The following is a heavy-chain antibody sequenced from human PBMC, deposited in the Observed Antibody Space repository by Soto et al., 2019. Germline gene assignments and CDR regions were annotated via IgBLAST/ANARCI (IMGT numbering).Heavy chain of an antibody. J-gene: IGHJ6*02. V-gene: IGHV3-30-3*01. CDR1: GFTFSSYA. Sequence: QVQLVESGGGVVQPGRSLRLSCAASGFTFSSYAMHWVRQAPGKGLEWVAVISYDGSNKYYADSVKGRFTISRDNSKNPLDLQMNSLRAEDTAVYYCARKKVQLWLRSDYYYGMDVWGQGTTVTVSS. CDR3: ARKKVQLWLRSDYYYGMDV. CDR2: ISYDGSNK. D-gene: IGHD5-18*01.